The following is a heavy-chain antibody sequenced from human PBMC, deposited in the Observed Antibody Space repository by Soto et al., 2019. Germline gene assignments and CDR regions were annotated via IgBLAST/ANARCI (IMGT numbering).Heavy chain of an antibody. J-gene: IGHJ4*02. D-gene: IGHD1-7*01. CDR2: ISPQTGGT. CDR3: GRVRRGELVFYY. V-gene: IGHV1-2*02. Sequence: SVKVSFRASGYTFTGYYIHWVRQAPVQGLEWMGGISPQTGGTKYAQKYQGRVTMTRDTSITTVYMELSNLSPDDTAVYYCGRVRRGELVFYYWGQGTLVTVYS. CDR1: GYTFTGYY.